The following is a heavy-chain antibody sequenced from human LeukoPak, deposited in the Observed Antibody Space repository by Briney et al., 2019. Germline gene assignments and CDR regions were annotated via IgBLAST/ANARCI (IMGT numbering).Heavy chain of an antibody. D-gene: IGHD6-19*01. V-gene: IGHV3-30*18. CDR3: AKGEWLGY. CDR1: GFTVSSYG. CDR2: ISYDGSNK. J-gene: IGHJ4*02. Sequence: PGGSLRLSCAASGFTVSSYGMHWVRQAPGKGLEWVAVISYDGSNKYYADSVKGRFTISRDNSKNTLYLQMNSLRAEDTAVYYCAKGEWLGYWGQGTLVTVSS.